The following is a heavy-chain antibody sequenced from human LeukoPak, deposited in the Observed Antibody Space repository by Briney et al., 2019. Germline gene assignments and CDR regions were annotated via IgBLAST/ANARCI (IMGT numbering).Heavy chain of an antibody. Sequence: PGGSLRLSCSVSGFTFSSFAMHWVRQAPGKGLEYVSGIRSSGGSTNYADSVKGRFTISRDNSKNTLYLQMSSLRAEDTAMYYCVRREEISGHYDYWGQGTLVTVPS. CDR1: GFTFSSFA. J-gene: IGHJ4*02. CDR2: IRSSGGST. D-gene: IGHD2-15*01. CDR3: VRREEISGHYDY. V-gene: IGHV3-64D*09.